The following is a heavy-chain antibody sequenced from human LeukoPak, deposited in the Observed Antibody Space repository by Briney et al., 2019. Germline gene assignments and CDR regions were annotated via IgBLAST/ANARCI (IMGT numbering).Heavy chain of an antibody. Sequence: GESRNISCKGSGYSFTSYCTAWVRQIPRKGLEWMGIIYSGDSLTRYSPSFQGLVTISADKSISTAYLQWSRLKASDTAMYYCARHGYGEYGMDVWGQGTTVTVPS. CDR1: GYSFTSYC. D-gene: IGHD4-17*01. J-gene: IGHJ6*02. V-gene: IGHV5-51*01. CDR2: IYSGDSLT. CDR3: ARHGYGEYGMDV.